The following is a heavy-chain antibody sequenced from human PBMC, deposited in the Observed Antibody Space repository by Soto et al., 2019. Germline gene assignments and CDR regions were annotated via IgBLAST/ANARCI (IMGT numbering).Heavy chain of an antibody. Sequence: EVQLAESGGGLIQPGGSLRLSCAASGFTVSSSYMNWVRQAPGKGLEWVSVFYSGGDTSYADSVKGRFTISRDNSKNTVYLQMNSLRVEDTGVYYCARDRAVTSVFSSFDPWGQGTLVTVSS. CDR3: ARDRAVTSVFSSFDP. CDR2: FYSGGDT. J-gene: IGHJ5*02. D-gene: IGHD4-4*01. V-gene: IGHV3-53*01. CDR1: GFTVSSSY.